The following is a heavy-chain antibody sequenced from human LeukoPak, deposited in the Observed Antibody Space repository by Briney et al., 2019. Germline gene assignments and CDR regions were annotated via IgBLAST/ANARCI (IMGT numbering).Heavy chain of an antibody. CDR1: GGSFSGYY. V-gene: IGHV4-34*01. CDR3: AARPGGDYDSSGSFDY. J-gene: IGHJ4*02. Sequence: SETLSLTCAVYGGSFSGYYWSWIRQPPGKGLEWIGEINHSGSANYNPSLKSRVTISVDTSKNQFSLKLSSVTAADTAVYYCAARPGGDYDSSGSFDYWGQGTLVTVSS. D-gene: IGHD3-22*01. CDR2: INHSGSA.